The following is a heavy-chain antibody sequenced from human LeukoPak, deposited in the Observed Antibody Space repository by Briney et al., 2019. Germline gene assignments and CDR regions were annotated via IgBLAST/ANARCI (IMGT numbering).Heavy chain of an antibody. CDR1: GGSFSGYY. CDR3: ASQAVAFQLFDY. Sequence: SETLSLTCAVYGGSFSGYYWSWIRRPPGKGQWWIGEINHSGSTNYNPSLKSRVTISVDTSKNQFSLKLSSVTAADTAVYYCASQAVAFQLFDYWGQGTLVTVSS. CDR2: INHSGST. J-gene: IGHJ4*02. D-gene: IGHD6-19*01. V-gene: IGHV4-34*01.